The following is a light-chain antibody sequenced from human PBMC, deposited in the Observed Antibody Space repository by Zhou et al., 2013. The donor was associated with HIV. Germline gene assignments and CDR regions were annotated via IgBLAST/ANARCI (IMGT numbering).Light chain of an antibody. CDR3: MQGTQWPPT. CDR2: KVS. Sequence: DIVLTQSPVSLPVTLGQPASISCTSTQSLVYVDGNTYLNWYQQRPGQSPRRLFFKVSNRDSGVPERFSASGAASTFTLHISGVEAEDVATYFCMQGTQWPPTFGQGTKL. CDR1: QSLVYVDGNTY. V-gene: IGKV2-30*01. J-gene: IGKJ2*01.